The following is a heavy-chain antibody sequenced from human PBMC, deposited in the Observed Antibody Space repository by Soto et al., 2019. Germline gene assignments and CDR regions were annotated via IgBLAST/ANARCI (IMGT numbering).Heavy chain of an antibody. Sequence: GASVKVSCKASGGTFSSYAISWVRQAPGQGLEWMGGIIPIFGTANYAQKFQGRVTITADESTSTAYMELSSLRSEDTAVYYCARDRVKVAARPSGMDVWGKGTTVPVSS. D-gene: IGHD6-6*01. CDR1: GGTFSSYA. J-gene: IGHJ6*04. V-gene: IGHV1-69*13. CDR2: IIPIFGTA. CDR3: ARDRVKVAARPSGMDV.